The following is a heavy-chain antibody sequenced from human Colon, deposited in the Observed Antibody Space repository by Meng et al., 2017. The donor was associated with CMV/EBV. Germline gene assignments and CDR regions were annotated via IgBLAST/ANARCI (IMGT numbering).Heavy chain of an antibody. CDR1: GFSFSNYW. D-gene: IGHD6-19*01. V-gene: IGHV3-7*03. Sequence: GESLKISCAASGFSFSNYWMSWVRQAPGKGLEWVANIKDDGSETHYVDSLKGRFIISRDNAKNSLYLQMNSLRAEDTALYYCAKDIWIGHRLTGYSSGWDYWGQGTLVTVSS. J-gene: IGHJ4*02. CDR3: AKDIWIGHRLTGYSSGWDY. CDR2: IKDDGSET.